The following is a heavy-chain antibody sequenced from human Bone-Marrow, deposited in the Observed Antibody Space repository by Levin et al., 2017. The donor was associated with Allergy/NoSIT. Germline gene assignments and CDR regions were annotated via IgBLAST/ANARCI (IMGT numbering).Heavy chain of an antibody. D-gene: IGHD1-7*01. Sequence: PGGSLRLSCAASQFIFDDHGMSWVRQAPGKGLEWVSGITWNSGTTGYADSVKGRFTISRDNAKNTLYLQMNSLRVEDTALYYCARVGNYAVVADAFDLWGQGTRVTVSS. CDR1: QFIFDDHG. CDR2: ITWNSGTT. CDR3: ARVGNYAVVADAFDL. V-gene: IGHV3-20*04. J-gene: IGHJ3*01.